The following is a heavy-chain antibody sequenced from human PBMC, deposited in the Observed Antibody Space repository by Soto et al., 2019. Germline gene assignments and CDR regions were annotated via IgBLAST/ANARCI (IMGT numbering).Heavy chain of an antibody. CDR3: ARGRLRYFDWLQHYFDY. V-gene: IGHV1-3*01. Sequence: QVQLVQSGAEVKKPGASVKVSCKASGYTFTSYAMHWVRQAPGQRLEWMGWINAGNGNTKYSQKFQGRVTITRDTSASTAYMELSSLRSEDTAVYYCARGRLRYFDWLQHYFDYWGQGTLVTVSS. CDR1: GYTFTSYA. D-gene: IGHD3-9*01. CDR2: INAGNGNT. J-gene: IGHJ4*02.